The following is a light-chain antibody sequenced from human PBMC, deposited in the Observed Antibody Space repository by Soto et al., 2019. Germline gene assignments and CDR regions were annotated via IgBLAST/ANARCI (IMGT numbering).Light chain of an antibody. Sequence: QSALTQPPSVSGAPGQRVTISCTGSSSDIGAGYDVHWYQQLPGTAPKLVIYANNNRPSGVPDRFSGSKSGTSASLAITGLQAEDEADYYCQSYDSSLRGVFGTGTKLTVL. CDR3: QSYDSSLRGV. V-gene: IGLV1-40*01. J-gene: IGLJ1*01. CDR2: ANN. CDR1: SSDIGAGYD.